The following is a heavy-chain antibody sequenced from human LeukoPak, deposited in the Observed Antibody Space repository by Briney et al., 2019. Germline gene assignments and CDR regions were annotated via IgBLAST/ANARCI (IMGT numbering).Heavy chain of an antibody. V-gene: IGHV3-9*01. J-gene: IGHJ3*02. CDR3: AKGVRFTMVRGAFDI. Sequence: GGSLRLSCAASGFTFDDYAMHWVRQAPGKGLEWVSGISWNSGSIVYADSVKGRFTISRDNAKNSLYLQMNSLRAEDTALYYCAKGVRFTMVRGAFDIWGQGTMVTVSS. CDR1: GFTFDDYA. D-gene: IGHD3-10*01. CDR2: ISWNSGSI.